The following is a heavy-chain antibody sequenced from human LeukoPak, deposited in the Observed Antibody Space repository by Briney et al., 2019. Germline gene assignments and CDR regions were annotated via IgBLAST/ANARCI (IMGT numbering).Heavy chain of an antibody. Sequence: LPGGSLRLSCAASGFTFSSCAMSWVRQAPGKGLEWVSLISGSGDGRYYADSVKGRFTISRDNAKNTLWLQMNSLRAEDTAVYYCAKGVTTVRIYYHGMDVWGQGTTVTVSS. J-gene: IGHJ6*02. CDR2: ISGSGDGR. D-gene: IGHD4-17*01. V-gene: IGHV3-23*01. CDR1: GFTFSSCA. CDR3: AKGVTTVRIYYHGMDV.